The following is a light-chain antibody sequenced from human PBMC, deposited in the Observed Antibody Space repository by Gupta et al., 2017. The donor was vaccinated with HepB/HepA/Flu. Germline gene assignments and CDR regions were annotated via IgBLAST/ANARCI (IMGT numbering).Light chain of an antibody. V-gene: IGKV1-9*01. Sequence: DIQLTQSPSFLSTSVGDRVTITCRASQGVGGHLAWYQQRPGKAPNLLIYEISILQSGVPSRFSGSGSGTEFTLTISILHPEDFATYYCQQRNSYPITFGQGTRLDIK. CDR2: EIS. CDR3: QQRNSYPIT. CDR1: QGVGGH. J-gene: IGKJ5*01.